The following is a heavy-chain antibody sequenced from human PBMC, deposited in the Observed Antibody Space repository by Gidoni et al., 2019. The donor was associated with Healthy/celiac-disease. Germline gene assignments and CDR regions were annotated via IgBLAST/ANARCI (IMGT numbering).Heavy chain of an antibody. J-gene: IGHJ6*02. CDR1: GGSISSSSYY. V-gene: IGHV4-39*01. Sequence: QLQLQESGPGLVKPSETLSLTCTVSGGSISSSSYYWGWIRQPPGKGLEWIGSIYYSGSTYYNPSLKSRVTISVDTSKNQFSLKLSSVTAADTAVYYCATNYPPWLLLYYGMDVWGQGTTVTVSS. CDR3: ATNYPPWLLLYYGMDV. CDR2: IYYSGST. D-gene: IGHD3-22*01.